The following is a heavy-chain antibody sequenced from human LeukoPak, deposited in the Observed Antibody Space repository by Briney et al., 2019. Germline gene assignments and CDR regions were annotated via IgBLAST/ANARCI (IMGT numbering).Heavy chain of an antibody. CDR3: ARDSSYDFWSGYYTGLTDY. CDR1: GFTFSSYA. Sequence: GGSLRLSCAASGFTFSSYAMHWVRQAPGKGLEWVAVISYDGSNKYYADSVKGRFTISRDNSKNTLYLQMNSLRAEDTAVYYCARDSSYDFWSGYYTGLTDYWGQGTLVTVSS. V-gene: IGHV3-30*04. D-gene: IGHD3-3*01. CDR2: ISYDGSNK. J-gene: IGHJ4*02.